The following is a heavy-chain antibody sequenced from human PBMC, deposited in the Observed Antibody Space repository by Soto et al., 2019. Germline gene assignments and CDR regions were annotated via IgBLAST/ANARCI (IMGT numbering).Heavy chain of an antibody. CDR3: ARDHEGVIL. D-gene: IGHD3-10*01. V-gene: IGHV1-46*01. CDR2: INPSGGST. CDR1: XXXFXSYX. J-gene: IGHJ3*01. Sequence: ASXKVSCKASXXXFXSYXXXXVRQAPGQGLEWMGIINPSGGSTSYAQKFQGRVTMTRDTSTSTVYMELSSLRAEDTAVYYCARDHEGVILWGQGTMVTX.